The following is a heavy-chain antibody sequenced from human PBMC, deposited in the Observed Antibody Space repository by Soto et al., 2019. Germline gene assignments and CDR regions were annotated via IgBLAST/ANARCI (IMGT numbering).Heavy chain of an antibody. V-gene: IGHV1-69*13. Sequence: ASVKVSCKASGGTFSSYAISWVRQAPGQGLEWMGGIIPIFGTANYAQKFQGRVTITADESTSTAYMELSSLRSEDTAVYYCARAVYGYSNHYYYYYGMDVWGQGTTVTVSS. CDR1: GGTFSSYA. CDR2: IIPIFGTA. J-gene: IGHJ6*02. D-gene: IGHD5-18*01. CDR3: ARAVYGYSNHYYYYYGMDV.